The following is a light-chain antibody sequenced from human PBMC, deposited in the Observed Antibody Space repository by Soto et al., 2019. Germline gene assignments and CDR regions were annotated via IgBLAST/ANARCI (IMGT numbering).Light chain of an antibody. CDR3: QQYHIYSWT. V-gene: IGKV1-5*01. CDR1: QSISSW. Sequence: IQMTQSPSTLSATAGDRVTITCRASQSISSWLAWYQHKPGKAPKLLIYDASNLDSGVPSRFSASGSGTEFSLTINSLQADDFATYYCQQYHIYSWTFGQGPRWIS. J-gene: IGKJ1*01. CDR2: DAS.